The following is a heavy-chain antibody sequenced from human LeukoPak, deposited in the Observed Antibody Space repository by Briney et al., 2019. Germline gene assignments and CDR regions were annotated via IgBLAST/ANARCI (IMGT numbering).Heavy chain of an antibody. CDR2: VSFDGRDR. D-gene: IGHD3-22*01. Sequence: PGRSLRLSCVASGFTFSDYAMHWVRQPPGKGLEWVAVVSFDGRDRYYADSVMGRFTISRGVSMNTVYLQMSSLRADDTALHYCARGSVGSTYSSAYFWGQGIRVTVSS. CDR3: ARGSVGSTYSSAYF. V-gene: IGHV3-30-3*01. CDR1: GFTFSDYA. J-gene: IGHJ4*02.